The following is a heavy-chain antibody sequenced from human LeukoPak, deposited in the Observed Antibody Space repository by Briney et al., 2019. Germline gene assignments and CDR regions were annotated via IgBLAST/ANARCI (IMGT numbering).Heavy chain of an antibody. D-gene: IGHD3-10*01. J-gene: IGHJ4*02. V-gene: IGHV4-4*07. CDR1: GGSISSYY. CDR2: IYTSGST. CDR3: AREGDGLWFGEHHFDY. Sequence: SETLSLTCTVSGGSISSYYWSWIRQPAGKGLEWSGRIYTSGSTNYNPSLKCRVTMSVDTSKNQFSLKLSSVTAADTAVYYCAREGDGLWFGEHHFDYWGQGTLVTVSS.